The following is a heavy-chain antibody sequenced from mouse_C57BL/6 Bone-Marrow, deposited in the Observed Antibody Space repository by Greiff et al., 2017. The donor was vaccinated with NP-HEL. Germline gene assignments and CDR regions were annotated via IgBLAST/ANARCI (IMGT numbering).Heavy chain of an antibody. CDR1: GFTFSSYA. V-gene: IGHV5-4*03. Sequence: EVNLVESGGGLVKPGGSLKLSCAASGFTFSSYAMSWVRQTPEKRLEWVATISDGGSYTYYPDNVKGRFTISRDNAKNNLYLQMSHLKSEDTAMYYCAGITTVTLDYAMDYWGQGTSVTVSS. CDR3: AGITTVTLDYAMDY. J-gene: IGHJ4*01. CDR2: ISDGGSYT. D-gene: IGHD1-1*01.